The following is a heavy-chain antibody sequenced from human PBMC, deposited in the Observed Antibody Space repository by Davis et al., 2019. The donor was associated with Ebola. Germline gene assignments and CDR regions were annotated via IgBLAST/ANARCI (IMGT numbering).Heavy chain of an antibody. V-gene: IGHV1-2*06. CDR2: INPYSGGT. Sequence: AASVKVSCKASGYTFTGYYIHWVRQAPRQGLEWLGRINPYSGGTNYAQKFQGRVTMTRDTSISTAYMELSSLRSDDTAMYYCARVRYCGGDCSRHYYYGMDVWGKGTTVTVSS. CDR1: GYTFTGYY. CDR3: ARVRYCGGDCSRHYYYGMDV. J-gene: IGHJ6*04. D-gene: IGHD2-21*02.